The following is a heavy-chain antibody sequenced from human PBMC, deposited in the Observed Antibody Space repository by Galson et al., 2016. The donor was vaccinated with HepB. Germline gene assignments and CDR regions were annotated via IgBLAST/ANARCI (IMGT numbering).Heavy chain of an antibody. CDR1: GGSFRDYY. V-gene: IGHV4-34*01. D-gene: IGHD1-20*01. J-gene: IGHJ4*02. CDR3: ARGSSDNWNYLDY. CDR2: VNHSGST. Sequence: SETLSLTCTLNGGSFRDYYWSWIRQPPGKGLEWIGEVNHSGSTNYNPSLKTRATVSLDTSGTQFSLNLTSVTAADTAVYYCARGSSDNWNYLDYWGQGNLVTVSS.